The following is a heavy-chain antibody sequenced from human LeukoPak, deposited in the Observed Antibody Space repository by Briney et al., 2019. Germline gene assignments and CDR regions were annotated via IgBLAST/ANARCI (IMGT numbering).Heavy chain of an antibody. J-gene: IGHJ4*02. D-gene: IGHD1-1*01. CDR3: ASSTTTGTKWFAY. Sequence: SETLSLTCTVPGGSISSYYWSWIRQPPGKGLEWIGYIYYSGSTNYNPSLKSRFTISVDTSKNSFSLKLSSVTAADTAVYYCASSTTTGTKWFAYWGRGTLVTVPS. CDR2: IYYSGST. CDR1: GGSISSYY. V-gene: IGHV4-59*12.